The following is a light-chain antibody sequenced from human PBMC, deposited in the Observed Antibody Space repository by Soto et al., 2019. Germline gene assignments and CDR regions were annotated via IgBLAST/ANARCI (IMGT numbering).Light chain of an antibody. J-gene: IGKJ4*01. CDR2: GAS. V-gene: IGKV3-20*01. Sequence: EIVLTQSPGTLSLSPGERATLSCRASQSVGSSLAWYRQKPGQAPRLLISGASSRATGIPDRFSGSGSGTDFTLTISSLQPEDFATYYCQQANSFPLTFGGGTKVEIK. CDR1: QSVGSS. CDR3: QQANSFPLT.